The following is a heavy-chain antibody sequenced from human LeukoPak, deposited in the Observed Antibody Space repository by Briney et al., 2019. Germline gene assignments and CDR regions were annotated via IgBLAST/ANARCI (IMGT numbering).Heavy chain of an antibody. D-gene: IGHD3-10*02. CDR1: GFTFSTFH. Sequence: GGSLRLSCATSGFTFSTFHMHWVRQAPGEVPEWVAFIKNDGGNEYYGDSVKGRFTISRDNSKSTVYLQMNSLTAEDTAVYYCARSYVLNFFNPWGQGTLVTVSS. V-gene: IGHV3-30*02. CDR2: IKNDGGNE. J-gene: IGHJ5*02. CDR3: ARSYVLNFFNP.